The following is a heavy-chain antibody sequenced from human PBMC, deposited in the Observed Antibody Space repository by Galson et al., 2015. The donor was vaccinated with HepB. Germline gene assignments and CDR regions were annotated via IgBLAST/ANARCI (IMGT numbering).Heavy chain of an antibody. CDR1: GDSISSGSYY. CDR2: IYYAGST. V-gene: IGHV4-39*01. D-gene: IGHD6-13*01. Sequence: ETLSLTCTVSGDSISSGSYYWGWIRQSPEKGLEWIGTIYYAGSTYYNPSLKSRVTISVDMSYNQFSLNLSSVTAADTAVYYCARHISGNGSNWYIRGLDHWGQGTLVIVSS. CDR3: ARHISGNGSNWYIRGLDH. J-gene: IGHJ4*02.